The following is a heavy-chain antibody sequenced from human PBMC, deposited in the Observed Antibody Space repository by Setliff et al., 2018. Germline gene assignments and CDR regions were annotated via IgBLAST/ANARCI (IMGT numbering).Heavy chain of an antibody. CDR1: GFIFSTYW. CDR3: ARLRKDYGDY. CDR2: IKQDGSDK. Sequence: PGGSLRLSCAASGFIFSTYWMSWVRQAPGKGLEWVANIKQDGSDKYYVDSVKGRFTISRDNAKNSLYLQMNSLRAEDTAVYYCARLRKDYGDYWGQGTLVTVSS. V-gene: IGHV3-7*01. J-gene: IGHJ4*02. D-gene: IGHD5-12*01.